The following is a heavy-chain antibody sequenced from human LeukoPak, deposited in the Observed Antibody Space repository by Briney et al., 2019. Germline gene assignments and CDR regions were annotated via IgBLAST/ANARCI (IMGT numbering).Heavy chain of an antibody. CDR2: INPNSGGT. J-gene: IGHJ4*02. Sequence: ASVKVSCKASGYTFTGYYMHWVRQAPGQGLEWMGRINPNSGGTNYAQKFQGRVTMTRDTSISTAYMELSRLRSDDTAVYYCARGITIFGAPLYYFDYWGQGTLVTVSS. CDR1: GYTFTGYY. CDR3: ARGITIFGAPLYYFDY. V-gene: IGHV1-2*06. D-gene: IGHD3-3*01.